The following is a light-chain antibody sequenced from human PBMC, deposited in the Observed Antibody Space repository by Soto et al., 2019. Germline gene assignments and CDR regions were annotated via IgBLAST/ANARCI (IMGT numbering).Light chain of an antibody. Sequence: DIKMTQSPSTLSASVGDRVTITCRASQSISSWLAWYQQKPGKAPKLLIYKASSLESGVPSRFSGSGSGTEFTLTISSLQPDDFATYYCQQYNSYSPTFGGGTKVDIK. CDR1: QSISSW. J-gene: IGKJ4*01. CDR3: QQYNSYSPT. V-gene: IGKV1-5*03. CDR2: KAS.